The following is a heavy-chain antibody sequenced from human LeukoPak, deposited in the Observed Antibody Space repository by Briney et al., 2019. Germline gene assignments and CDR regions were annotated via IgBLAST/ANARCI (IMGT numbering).Heavy chain of an antibody. CDR1: GFTFSSYA. D-gene: IGHD4-17*01. J-gene: IGHJ4*02. V-gene: IGHV3-30-3*01. CDR3: AKETGSAVGSTDFDY. CDR2: ISYDETNK. Sequence: GGSLRLSCAASGFTFSSYAMHWVRQAPGKGLEWVAVISYDETNKYYADSVKGRFSISRDNSKNTLYLQMNSLRAEGTAVYYCAKETGSAVGSTDFDYWGQGTLVTVSS.